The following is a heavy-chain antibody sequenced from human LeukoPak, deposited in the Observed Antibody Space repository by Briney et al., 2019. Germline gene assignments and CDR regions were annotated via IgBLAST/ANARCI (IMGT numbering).Heavy chain of an antibody. Sequence: SETLSLTCTVSGGSISSSSYYWGWIRQPPGKGLEWIGSIYYSGSTYYNPSLKSRVTISVDTSKNQFSLKLSSVTAADTAVYYCARDSSSWYSDYWGQGTLVTVSS. CDR1: GGSISSSSYY. CDR3: ARDSSSWYSDY. CDR2: IYYSGST. J-gene: IGHJ4*02. V-gene: IGHV4-39*07. D-gene: IGHD6-13*01.